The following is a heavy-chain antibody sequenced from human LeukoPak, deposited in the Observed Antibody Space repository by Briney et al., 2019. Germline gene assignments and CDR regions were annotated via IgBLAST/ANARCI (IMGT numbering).Heavy chain of an antibody. V-gene: IGHV1-18*01. J-gene: IGHJ4*02. D-gene: IGHD1-26*01. CDR3: ARRGRIVGATTSFDY. Sequence: ASVTVSCKASGYTFTSYGISWVRQAPGQGLEWMGWISAYNGNTNYAQKLQGRVTMTTDTSTSTAYMELRSLRSDDTAVYYCARRGRIVGATTSFDYWGQGTLVTVSS. CDR1: GYTFTSYG. CDR2: ISAYNGNT.